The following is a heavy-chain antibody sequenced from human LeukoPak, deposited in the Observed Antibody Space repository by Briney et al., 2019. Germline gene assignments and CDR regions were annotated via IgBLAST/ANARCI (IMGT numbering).Heavy chain of an antibody. Sequence: PSQTLSLTCTVSGGSISSGSYYWSWIRQPAGKGLEWIGRIYTSGSTNYNPSLKSRVTISVDTSKNQFSLKLSFVTAADTAVYYCARVWKYYYDSSGYDTWGQGTLVTVSS. CDR3: ARVWKYYYDSSGYDT. CDR1: GGSISSGSYY. CDR2: IYTSGST. V-gene: IGHV4-61*02. J-gene: IGHJ5*02. D-gene: IGHD3-22*01.